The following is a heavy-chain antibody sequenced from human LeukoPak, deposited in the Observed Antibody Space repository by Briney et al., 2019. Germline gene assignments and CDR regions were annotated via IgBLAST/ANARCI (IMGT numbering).Heavy chain of an antibody. V-gene: IGHV3-21*01. CDR2: ISSSSSYI. D-gene: IGHD3-22*01. Sequence: GGSLRLSCAASGFTFSSYSMNWARRAPGKGLEWVSSISSSSSYIYYADSVKGRFTISRDNAKNSLYLQMNSLRAEDTAVYYCARPHYYDSSGYYYLFDYWGQGTLVTVSS. J-gene: IGHJ4*02. CDR3: ARPHYYDSSGYYYLFDY. CDR1: GFTFSSYS.